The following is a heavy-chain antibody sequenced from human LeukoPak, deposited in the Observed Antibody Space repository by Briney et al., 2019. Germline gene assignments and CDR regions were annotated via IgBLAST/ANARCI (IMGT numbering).Heavy chain of an antibody. J-gene: IGHJ4*02. CDR2: ISSSSSYT. CDR1: GFTFSDYY. D-gene: IGHD3-22*01. Sequence: GGSLRLSCAASGFTFSDYYMSWIRQAPGKGLEWVSYISSSSSYTKYADSVKGRFTISRDNAKNSLYLQMNSLRAEDTAVYYCARMDIVVVGQGYFDYWGQGTLVTVSS. CDR3: ARMDIVVVGQGYFDY. V-gene: IGHV3-11*03.